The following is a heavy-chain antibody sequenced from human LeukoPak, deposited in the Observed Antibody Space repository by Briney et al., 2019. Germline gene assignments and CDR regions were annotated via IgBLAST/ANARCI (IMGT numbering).Heavy chain of an antibody. CDR3: AKGAGGYYSMLLAK. Sequence: ASVKVSCKASGYTFTGYYMHWVRQAPGQGLEWMGWINPNSGGTNYAQKLQGRVTMTRDTSISTAYMELSRLRSDDTAVYYCAKGAGGYYSMLLAKWGQGTLVTVSS. V-gene: IGHV1-2*02. J-gene: IGHJ4*02. CDR2: INPNSGGT. CDR1: GYTFTGYY. D-gene: IGHD3-3*01.